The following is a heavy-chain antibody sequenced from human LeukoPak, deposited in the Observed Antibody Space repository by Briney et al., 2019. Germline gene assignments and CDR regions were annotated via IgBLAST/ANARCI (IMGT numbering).Heavy chain of an antibody. CDR1: GGSISSYY. Sequence: SETLSLTCTVSGGSISSYYWSWIRQPPGKGLEWIGYIYYSGSTNYNPSLKSRVTISVDTSKNQFSLKLSSVTAADTAVYYCATSPGPDAFDIWGQGTMVTVSS. J-gene: IGHJ3*02. V-gene: IGHV4-59*01. CDR2: IYYSGST. CDR3: ATSPGPDAFDI.